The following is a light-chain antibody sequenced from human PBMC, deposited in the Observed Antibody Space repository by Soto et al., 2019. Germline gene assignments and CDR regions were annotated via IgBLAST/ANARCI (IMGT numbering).Light chain of an antibody. CDR3: QQSYTTPIT. CDR2: AAS. V-gene: IGKV1-39*01. CDR1: QNIGVY. Sequence: DIQMTQSPSSLSASVGDRVTITCRASQNIGVYLNWYQKKPGKAPNLLVYAASSLQSGVPSRFTGSGSGTDFTLTISSLQPEDFATYFCQQSYTTPITFGQGTRLEIK. J-gene: IGKJ5*01.